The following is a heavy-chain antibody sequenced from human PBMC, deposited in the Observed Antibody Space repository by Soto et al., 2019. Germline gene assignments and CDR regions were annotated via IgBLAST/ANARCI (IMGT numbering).Heavy chain of an antibody. J-gene: IGHJ4*02. D-gene: IGHD2-15*01. CDR1: GFTFSGFD. Sequence: GGSVRLSCEASGFTFSGFDMHWVRQPTGKGLEWVSTIGTAGDTYYAVSVKGRFTISRDNAKNSLSLQMNSLRAGDTAVYFCARGQEVGAHFFDSWGQGTQVTVS. CDR3: ARGQEVGAHFFDS. CDR2: IGTAGDT. V-gene: IGHV3-13*01.